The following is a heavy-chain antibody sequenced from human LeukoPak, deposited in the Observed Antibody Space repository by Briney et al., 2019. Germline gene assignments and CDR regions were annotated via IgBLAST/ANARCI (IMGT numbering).Heavy chain of an antibody. V-gene: IGHV3-23*01. D-gene: IGHD2-15*01. CDR1: GFXFSSYA. CDR3: AKAIGYCSGGSCYEYYFDY. CDR2: ISGSGGST. Sequence: PGGSLRLSCAASGFXFSSYAMSWVRQAPGKGLEWVSAISGSGGSTYYADSVKGRFTISRDNSKNTLYLQMNSLRAEDTAVYYCAKAIGYCSGGSCYEYYFDYWGQGTLVTVSS. J-gene: IGHJ4*02.